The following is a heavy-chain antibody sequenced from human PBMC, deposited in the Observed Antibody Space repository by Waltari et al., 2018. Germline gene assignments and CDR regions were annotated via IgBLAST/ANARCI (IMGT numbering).Heavy chain of an antibody. CDR1: GGSISSNY. CDR3: ARGTYYYDSGYSFTFDY. CDR2: ISGSGGST. Sequence: QLQLQESGPGLVKPSETLSLTCAVSGGSISSNYWSWIRQPPGKGLEWIGRISGSGGSTDYNPSLKSRVTISTDTSKNQFSLKLSSVTAADTAVYYCARGTYYYDSGYSFTFDYWGQGVLVTVSS. V-gene: IGHV4-4*07. J-gene: IGHJ4*02. D-gene: IGHD3-22*01.